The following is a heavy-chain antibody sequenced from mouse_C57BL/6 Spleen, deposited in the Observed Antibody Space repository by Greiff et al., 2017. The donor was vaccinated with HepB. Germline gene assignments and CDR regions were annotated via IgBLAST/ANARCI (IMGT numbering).Heavy chain of an antibody. V-gene: IGHV1-64*01. J-gene: IGHJ4*01. CDR2: IHPNSGST. CDR3: ARDDYEYYAMDY. D-gene: IGHD2-4*01. CDR1: GYTFTSYW. Sequence: QVQLQQPGAELVKPGASVKLSCKASGYTFTSYWMHWVKQRPGQGLEWIGMIHPNSGSTNYNEKFKSKATLTVDKSSSTAYMQLSSLSSEDSAVYYCARDDYEYYAMDYWGQGTSVTVSS.